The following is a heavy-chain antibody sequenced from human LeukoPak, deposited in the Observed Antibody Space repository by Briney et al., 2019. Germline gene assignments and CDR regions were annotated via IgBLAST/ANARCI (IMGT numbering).Heavy chain of an antibody. Sequence: SETLSLTCTVSGDSISSGSYYWSWIRQPAGKGLEWIGRIYTSGTTNYNPSLKSRVTISVDTSKNQVSLKLSSVTAADPAVYYCARGIPGFTGLFYFDYWGQGTLVTVSS. CDR2: IYTSGTT. CDR3: ARGIPGFTGLFYFDY. CDR1: GDSISSGSYY. V-gene: IGHV4-61*02. J-gene: IGHJ4*02.